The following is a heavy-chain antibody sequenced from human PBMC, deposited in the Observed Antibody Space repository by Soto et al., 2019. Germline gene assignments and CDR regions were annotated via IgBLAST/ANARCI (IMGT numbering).Heavy chain of an antibody. V-gene: IGHV1-69*12. CDR1: GGTFSSYA. Sequence: QVQLVQSGAEVKKPGSSVKVSCKASGGTFSSYAISWVRQAPGQGLEWMGGIIPIFGTANYAQKFQGRVTITADESTSTAYMGLSSLRSEDTAVYYCARGPKAAYYYDSSGPLEYFQHWGQGTLVTVSS. J-gene: IGHJ1*01. CDR3: ARGPKAAYYYDSSGPLEYFQH. D-gene: IGHD3-22*01. CDR2: IIPIFGTA.